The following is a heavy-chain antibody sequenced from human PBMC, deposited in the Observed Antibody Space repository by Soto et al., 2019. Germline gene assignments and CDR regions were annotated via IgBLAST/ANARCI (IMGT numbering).Heavy chain of an antibody. D-gene: IGHD6-13*01. V-gene: IGHV1-18*04. CDR1: GYTFTSYG. J-gene: IGHJ6*02. CDR2: ISAYNGNT. Sequence: ASVKVSCKASGYTFTSYGISWVRQAPGQGLEWMGWISAYNGNTNYAQKLQGRVTMTTDTSTSTAYMELRSLRSDDTAVYYCARVRYSSSWSVSSSGMDVWGQGTTVTVYS. CDR3: ARVRYSSSWSVSSSGMDV.